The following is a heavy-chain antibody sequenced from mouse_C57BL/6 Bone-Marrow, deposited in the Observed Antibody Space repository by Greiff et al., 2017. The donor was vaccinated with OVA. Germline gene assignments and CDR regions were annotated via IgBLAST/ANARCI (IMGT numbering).Heavy chain of an antibody. CDR2: SRNKANDYTT. J-gene: IGHJ2*01. V-gene: IGHV7-1*01. D-gene: IGHD4-1*01. CDR3: ARDTGIYFDY. CDR1: GFTFSDFY. Sequence: EVHLVESGGGLVQSGRSLRLSCATSGFTFSDFYMEWVRQAPGKGLEWIAASRNKANDYTTEYSASVKGRFIVSRDTSQSILYLQMNALRAEDTAIYYCARDTGIYFDYWGQGTTLTVSS.